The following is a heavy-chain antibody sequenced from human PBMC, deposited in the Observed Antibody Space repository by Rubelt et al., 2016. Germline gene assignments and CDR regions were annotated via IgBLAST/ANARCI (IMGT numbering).Heavy chain of an antibody. J-gene: IGHJ4*02. CDR2: IIPSFGTA. V-gene: IGHV1-69*01. CDR3: ARRQQLRPFDD. D-gene: IGHD6-13*01. CDR1: GGTFRSYA. Sequence: QVQLVQSGAEVKKPGSSVKVSCKASGGTFRSYAISWVRQAPGQGLEWMGGIIPSFGTATYARKFQGRVTIIADGSTSTYNMELSSKRCEETAVYYCARRQQLRPFDDWGQGTLVTVSS.